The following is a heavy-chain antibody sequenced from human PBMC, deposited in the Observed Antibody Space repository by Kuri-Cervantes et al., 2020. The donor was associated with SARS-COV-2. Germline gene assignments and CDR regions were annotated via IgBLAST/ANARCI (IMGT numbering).Heavy chain of an antibody. CDR1: GESFSGYY. V-gene: IGHV4-34*01. CDR2: INHSGST. Sequence: GSLRLSCAFYGESFSGYYWNWIRQPPGKGLEWVGEINHSGSTNYNPSLKSRVTISLDTSNSQFSLRLRSVTAADTAVYYCARHPWDCDTRTCDRVWFNPWGQGTLVTVSS. CDR3: ARHPWDCDTRTCDRVWFNP. J-gene: IGHJ5*02. D-gene: IGHD2/OR15-2a*01.